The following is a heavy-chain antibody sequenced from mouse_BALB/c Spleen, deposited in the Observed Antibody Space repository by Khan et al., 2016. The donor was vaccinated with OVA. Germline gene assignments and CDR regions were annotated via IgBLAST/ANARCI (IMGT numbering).Heavy chain of an antibody. D-gene: IGHD1-1*01. V-gene: IGHV3-2*02. CDR2: ISYSGVT. CDR1: GYSITSGYA. CDR3: ARGNYYGYYVDY. J-gene: IGHJ2*01. Sequence: EVQLQESGPGLVKPSQSLSLTYTVTGYSITSGYAWNWIRQFPGNKLEWMGYISYSGVTSYTPSLKSRISITRDTSKNQCFLQLNSVTTEDTATYYCARGNYYGYYVDYWGQGTTLTVSS.